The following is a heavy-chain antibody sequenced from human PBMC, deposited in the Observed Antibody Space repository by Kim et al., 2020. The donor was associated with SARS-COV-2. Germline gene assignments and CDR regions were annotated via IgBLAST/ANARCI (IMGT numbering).Heavy chain of an antibody. V-gene: IGHV1-3*01. Sequence: ASVKVSCKASGYTFTSYAMHWVRQAPGQRLEWMGWINAGNGNTKYSQKFQGRVTITRDTSAGTAYMELSSLRSEDTDVYYCARNSIAARPGAGNPHYYYMDVWGKGTTVTVSS. D-gene: IGHD6-6*01. CDR1: GYTFTSYA. J-gene: IGHJ6*03. CDR2: INAGNGNT. CDR3: ARNSIAARPGAGNPHYYYMDV.